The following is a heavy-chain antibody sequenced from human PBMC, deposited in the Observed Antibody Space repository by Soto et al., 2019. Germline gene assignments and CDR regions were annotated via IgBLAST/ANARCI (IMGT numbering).Heavy chain of an antibody. V-gene: IGHV1-8*01. Sequence: GASVKVSCKASGYTFTSYDINWVRQATGQGLGWMGWMNPNSGNTGYAQKFQGRVTMTRNTSISTAYMELSSLRSEDTAVYYCAIYRYNWNPFDYWGQGTLVTVSS. J-gene: IGHJ4*02. D-gene: IGHD1-1*01. CDR2: MNPNSGNT. CDR1: GYTFTSYD. CDR3: AIYRYNWNPFDY.